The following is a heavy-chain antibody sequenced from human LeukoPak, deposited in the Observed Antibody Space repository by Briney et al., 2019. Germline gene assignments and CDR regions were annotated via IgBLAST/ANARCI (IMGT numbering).Heavy chain of an antibody. CDR1: GFTFRSYW. V-gene: IGHV3-7*03. D-gene: IGHD3-10*01. J-gene: IGHJ5*02. CDR3: AKDPLLWFGESNNWFDP. Sequence: PGGSLRLSCAASGFTFRSYWMSWVRQAPGKGLEWVANIKQDGSEKYYVDSVKGRFTISRDNAKNSLYLQMNSLRAEDTAVYYCAKDPLLWFGESNNWFDPWGQGTLVTVSS. CDR2: IKQDGSEK.